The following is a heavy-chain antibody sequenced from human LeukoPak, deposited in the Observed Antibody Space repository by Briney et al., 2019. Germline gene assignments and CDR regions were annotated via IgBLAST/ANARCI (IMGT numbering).Heavy chain of an antibody. Sequence: GGSLRLSCAASGFTSSNYWMSWVRQAPGKGLEWVANIKQDGSEKYYVDSVKGRFTISRDNAKNSLYLQMNSLRAEDTAIHYCAKPSIRGEDYFDYWGQGTLVTVSS. J-gene: IGHJ4*02. CDR2: IKQDGSEK. CDR3: AKPSIRGEDYFDY. V-gene: IGHV3-7*01. CDR1: GFTSSNYW. D-gene: IGHD7-27*01.